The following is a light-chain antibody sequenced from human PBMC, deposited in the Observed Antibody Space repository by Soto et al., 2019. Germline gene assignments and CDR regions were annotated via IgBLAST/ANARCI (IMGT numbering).Light chain of an antibody. CDR3: TSYISSSTYV. J-gene: IGLJ1*01. CDR1: SSDIGRYNY. V-gene: IGLV2-14*01. Sequence: QSVLTQPASVSGSPGQSITISCTGTSSDIGRYNYVSWYQQYPGKAPKFMIYDVSNRPSGVSNRFSGSKSGNTASLTISGLQAEDEAVYYCTSYISSSTYVFGTGTRFTVL. CDR2: DVS.